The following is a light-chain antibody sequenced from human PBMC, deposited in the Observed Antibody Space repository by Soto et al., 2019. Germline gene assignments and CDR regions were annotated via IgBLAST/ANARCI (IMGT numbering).Light chain of an antibody. Sequence: EIVLAQSPATLSVSPGERVTLSCRAIQTIGNKLAWYLQRPGQAPRLLIYGASTRATGVPARFSGSGYGTEFTLTISSLQSEDFGVYYCQQYHNWPPEGTFGQGTKVDIK. V-gene: IGKV3-15*01. J-gene: IGKJ1*01. CDR1: QTIGNK. CDR3: QQYHNWPPEGT. CDR2: GAS.